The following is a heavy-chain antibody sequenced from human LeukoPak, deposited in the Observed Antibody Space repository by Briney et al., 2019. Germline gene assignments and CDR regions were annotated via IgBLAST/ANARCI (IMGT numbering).Heavy chain of an antibody. D-gene: IGHD1/OR15-1a*01. CDR3: ARENWTNDF. J-gene: IGHJ4*02. V-gene: IGHV3-7*01. CDR1: GFIVSSNY. Sequence: GGSLRLSCAASGFIVSSNYMSWVRQAPGKGLEWVANINQDGGTKYYVDSVKGRFTISRDNAINSVFLQMNSLRAEDTAVYYCARENWTNDFWGQGTLVTVSS. CDR2: INQDGGTK.